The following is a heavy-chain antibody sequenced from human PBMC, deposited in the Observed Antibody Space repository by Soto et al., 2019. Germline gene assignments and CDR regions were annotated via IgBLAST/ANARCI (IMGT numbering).Heavy chain of an antibody. CDR3: GRDRGWLAFDY. CDR1: GFTFSNHW. CDR2: IKGDGSAT. D-gene: IGHD6-19*01. J-gene: IGHJ4*02. Sequence: GGSLRLSCAASGFTFSNHWMNWVRQAPGKGLEWVAIIKGDGSATRYVESVKGRFTISRDNAKNSVYLQMNSLRAEDTAVYYCGRDRGWLAFDYWGQGTMVTVYS. V-gene: IGHV3-7*01.